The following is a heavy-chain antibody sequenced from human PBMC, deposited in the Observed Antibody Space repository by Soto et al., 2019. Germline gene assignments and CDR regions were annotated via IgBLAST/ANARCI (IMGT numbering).Heavy chain of an antibody. CDR2: ISAYNGNT. CDR1: GYTFTSYG. Sequence: QVQLVQSGAEVKKPGASVKVSCKASGYTFTSYGISWVRQAPGQGLEWMGWISAYNGNTNYAQKLQGRVTMTTDTSTSTAYMELRSLRSDDTAVYYCARDWRRYFDWLSLTPQGYFDYWGQGTLVTVSS. CDR3: ARDWRRYFDWLSLTPQGYFDY. D-gene: IGHD3-9*01. V-gene: IGHV1-18*01. J-gene: IGHJ4*02.